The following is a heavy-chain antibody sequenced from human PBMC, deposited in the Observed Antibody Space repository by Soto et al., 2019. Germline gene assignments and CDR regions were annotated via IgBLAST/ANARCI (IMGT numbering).Heavy chain of an antibody. V-gene: IGHV4-30-4*01. J-gene: IGHJ3*01. CDR2: IDNSGIS. D-gene: IGHD6-6*01. CDR1: GGSISSGDYY. CDR3: ARAVGHVGYSSSPDAYAF. Sequence: PSETLSLTCSVSGGSISSGDYYWSWIRQPPGKGLKSIAYIDNSGISYYNTSLMRRVTMSRETSKNQFFLNLYSVTAADTAVYYCARAVGHVGYSSSPDAYAFWSRRTMVTVSS.